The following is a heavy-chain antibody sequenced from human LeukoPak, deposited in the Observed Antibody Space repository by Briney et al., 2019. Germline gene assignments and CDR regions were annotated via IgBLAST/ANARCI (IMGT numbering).Heavy chain of an antibody. D-gene: IGHD3-3*01. CDR2: ISAYNGNT. V-gene: IGHV1-18*01. CDR1: GYTFTSYG. J-gene: IGHJ6*02. Sequence: ASVKVSCKASGYTFTSYGISWVRQAPGQGLEWMGWISAYNGNTNYAQKLQGRVTMTTDTSTSTAYMELRSLRSDDTAVYYCARDHNTILGVVILYYYGMDVWGQGTTVTVSS. CDR3: ARDHNTILGVVILYYYGMDV.